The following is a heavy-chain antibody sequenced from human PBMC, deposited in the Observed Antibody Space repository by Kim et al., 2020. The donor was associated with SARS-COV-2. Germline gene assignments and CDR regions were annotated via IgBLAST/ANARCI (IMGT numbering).Heavy chain of an antibody. Sequence: LKSRVTISVDTSKTQFSLKLSSVTAADTAVYYCAIVVVPAAIRVYYGMDVWGQGTTVTVSS. CDR3: AIVVVPAAIRVYYGMDV. D-gene: IGHD2-2*02. J-gene: IGHJ6*02. V-gene: IGHV4-39*01.